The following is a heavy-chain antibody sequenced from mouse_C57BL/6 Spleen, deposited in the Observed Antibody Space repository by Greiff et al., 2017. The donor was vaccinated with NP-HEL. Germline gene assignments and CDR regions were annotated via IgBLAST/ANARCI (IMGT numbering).Heavy chain of an antibody. J-gene: IGHJ3*01. CDR3: ARSDDYDGFAY. CDR2: INPRSGYT. V-gene: IGHV1-4*01. D-gene: IGHD2-4*01. CDR1: GYTFTSYT. Sequence: VQLQQSGAELARPGASVKMSCKASGYTFTSYTMHWVKQRPGQGLEWIGYINPRSGYTKYNQKFKDKATLTADKSSSTAYMQLSSLTSEVSAVYYCARSDDYDGFAYWGQGTLVTVSA.